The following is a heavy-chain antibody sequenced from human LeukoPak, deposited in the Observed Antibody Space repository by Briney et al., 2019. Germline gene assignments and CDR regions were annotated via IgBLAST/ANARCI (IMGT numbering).Heavy chain of an antibody. V-gene: IGHV1-69*04. CDR2: IIPILGIA. D-gene: IGHD6-13*01. CDR3: AEGYSSTGGAFDI. Sequence: GASVKVSCKASGGTFSSYAISWVRQAPGQGLEWMGRIIPILGIANYAQKFQGRVTITADKSTSTAYMELSSLRSEDTAVYYCAEGYSSTGGAFDIWGQGTMVTVSS. CDR1: GGTFSSYA. J-gene: IGHJ3*02.